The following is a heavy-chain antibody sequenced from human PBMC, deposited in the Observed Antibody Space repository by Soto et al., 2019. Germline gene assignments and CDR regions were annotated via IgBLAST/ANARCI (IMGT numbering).Heavy chain of an antibody. CDR1: GYTFTSYG. CDR3: AATPSGWEYYYYYYMDV. CDR2: ISAYNGNT. J-gene: IGHJ6*03. V-gene: IGHV1-18*01. Sequence: GASVKVSCKASGYTFTSYGISWVRQAPGQGLERMGWISAYNGNTNYAQKLQGRVTMTTDTSTSTAYMELSSLRSEDTAVYYCAATPSGWEYYYYYYMDVWGKGTTVTVSS. D-gene: IGHD6-19*01.